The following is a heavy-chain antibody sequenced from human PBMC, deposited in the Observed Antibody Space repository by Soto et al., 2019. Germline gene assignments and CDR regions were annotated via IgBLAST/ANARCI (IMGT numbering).Heavy chain of an antibody. CDR2: ISAYNGDT. CDR1: GYIFTNYA. J-gene: IGHJ6*02. D-gene: IGHD3-3*01. CDR3: ARDGRAFSIFGETMDV. V-gene: IGHV1-18*01. Sequence: ASVKVSCKTSGYIFTNYAINWVRQAPGQGLEWMGWISAYNGDTKYAQRFQGRLTVTTDPSTTTAYMELGSLRSDDTAVYYCARDGRAFSIFGETMDVWGQGTTVTVS.